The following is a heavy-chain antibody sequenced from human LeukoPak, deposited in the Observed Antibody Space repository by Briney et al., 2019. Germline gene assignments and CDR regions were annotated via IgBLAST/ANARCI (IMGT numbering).Heavy chain of an antibody. Sequence: PGGSLRLSCAASGFTFSSYAMHWVRQAPGKGLEYVSAISSNGGSTYYANSVKGRFTISRDNSKNTLYLQMNTLRAEDTAVYYCAKKGSSWHFFDYWGQGTLVTVSS. D-gene: IGHD6-13*01. V-gene: IGHV3-64*01. CDR1: GFTFSSYA. CDR3: AKKGSSWHFFDY. J-gene: IGHJ4*02. CDR2: ISSNGGST.